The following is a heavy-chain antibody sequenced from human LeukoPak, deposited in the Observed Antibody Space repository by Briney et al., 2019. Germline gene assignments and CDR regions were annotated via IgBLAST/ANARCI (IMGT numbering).Heavy chain of an antibody. CDR3: ARARGYSYGTFDY. V-gene: IGHV4-38-2*02. D-gene: IGHD5-18*01. J-gene: IGHJ4*02. CDR2: IYHSGST. CDR1: GYSISSGYY. Sequence: SETLSLTCTVSGYSISSGYYWGWIRQPPGKGLEWIGSIYHSGSTYYNLSLKSRVTISVDTSKNQFSLRLSSVTAADTAVYYCARARGYSYGTFDYWGQGTLVTVSS.